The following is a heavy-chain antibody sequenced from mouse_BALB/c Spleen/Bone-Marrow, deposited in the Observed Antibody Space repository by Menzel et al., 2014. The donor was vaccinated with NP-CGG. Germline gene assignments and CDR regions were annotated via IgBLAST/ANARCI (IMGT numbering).Heavy chain of an antibody. CDR2: ISSGGGST. J-gene: IGHJ4*01. V-gene: IGHV5-12-1*01. Sequence: EVKVVEPGGGLVKPGGSLKLSCAASGFAFSSYDMSWVRQTPEKRLEWVAYISSGGGSTYYPDTVKGRFTISRDNAKNTLYLQMSSLKSEDTAMYYCARPLYYYGSSPFYAMDYWGQGTSVTVSS. D-gene: IGHD1-1*01. CDR3: ARPLYYYGSSPFYAMDY. CDR1: GFAFSSYD.